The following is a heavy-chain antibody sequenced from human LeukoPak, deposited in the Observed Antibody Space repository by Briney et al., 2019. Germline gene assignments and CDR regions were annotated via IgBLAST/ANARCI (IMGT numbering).Heavy chain of an antibody. Sequence: PSETLSLTCTVSGGSISSYYWSWLRQPPGKGLEWIGYIYYSGSTNYNPSLKSRVTISVDTSQNHFSLKLSSVTAADTAVYYCARHRYNYYDSSSPLDYWGQGTLVTVSS. CDR1: GGSISSYY. D-gene: IGHD3-22*01. CDR3: ARHRYNYYDSSSPLDY. CDR2: IYYSGST. V-gene: IGHV4-59*08. J-gene: IGHJ4*02.